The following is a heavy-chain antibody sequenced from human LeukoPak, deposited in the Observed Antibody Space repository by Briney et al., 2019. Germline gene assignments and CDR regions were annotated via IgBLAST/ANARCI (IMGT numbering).Heavy chain of an antibody. CDR1: GYTFTSYY. Sequence: SVKVSCKASGYTFTSYYMHWVRQAPGQGLEWMGGIIPIFGTANYAQKFQGRVTISTDESPSTAYMELSSLRSEDTAVYYCARDDSWSSSDYYYMDVWGKGTTVTVSS. J-gene: IGHJ6*03. CDR3: ARDDSWSSSDYYYMDV. V-gene: IGHV1-69*05. CDR2: IIPIFGTA. D-gene: IGHD6-6*01.